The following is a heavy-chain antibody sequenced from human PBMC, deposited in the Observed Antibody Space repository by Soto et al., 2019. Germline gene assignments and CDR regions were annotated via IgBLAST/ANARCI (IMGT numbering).Heavy chain of an antibody. CDR2: ISGSGGST. J-gene: IGHJ6*02. Sequence: GGSLRLSCAASGFTFSSYAMSWVRQAPGKGLEWVSAISGSGGSTYYADSVKGRFTISRDNSKNTLYLQMNSLRAEDTAVYYCAKDYVSDYGDYFYYYYGMDVWGQGTTVTVSS. CDR1: GFTFSSYA. D-gene: IGHD4-17*01. V-gene: IGHV3-23*01. CDR3: AKDYVSDYGDYFYYYYGMDV.